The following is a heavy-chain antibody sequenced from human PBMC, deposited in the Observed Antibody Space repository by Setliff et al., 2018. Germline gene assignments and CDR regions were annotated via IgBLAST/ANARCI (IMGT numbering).Heavy chain of an antibody. D-gene: IGHD4-17*01. V-gene: IGHV4-38-2*01. CDR1: NFSTSSGYY. CDR2: IYYGGGT. J-gene: IGHJ2*01. Sequence: SETLSLTCDVSNFSTSSGYYWGWVRQPPGKGLEWIATIYYGGGTYYNPSLKSRVTISLDMSKNQFSLRLNSLTAADTAVYFCARHRRPDYGDFISWYFDLWGRGTLVTVSS. CDR3: ARHRRPDYGDFISWYFDL.